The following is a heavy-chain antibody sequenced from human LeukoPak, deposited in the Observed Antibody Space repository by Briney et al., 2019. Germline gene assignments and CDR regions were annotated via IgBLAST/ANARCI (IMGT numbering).Heavy chain of an antibody. V-gene: IGHV4-59*01. D-gene: IGHD3-9*01. J-gene: IGHJ3*02. CDR1: GGSISSYY. Sequence: SETLSLTCTVSGGSISSYYWSWIRQPPGKGLEWIGYLYYSGSTNYNPSLKSRVTISVDTSKNQFSLKLSSVTAADTAVYYCAREALTGYSRDAFDIWGQGTMVTVSS. CDR2: LYYSGST. CDR3: AREALTGYSRDAFDI.